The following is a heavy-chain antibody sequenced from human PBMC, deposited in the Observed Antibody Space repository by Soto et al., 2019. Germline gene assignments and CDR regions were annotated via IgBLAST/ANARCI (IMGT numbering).Heavy chain of an antibody. CDR1: GGSISSYY. Sequence: LSLTCTVSGGSISSYYWSWIRQPPGKGLEWIGYIHYSGGTHHNPSLKSRVTVSIDTSKNQFSLKLSSVTAADTAVYYCARRGWYYFDSSGYYYPFDSWGQGTLVTVSS. J-gene: IGHJ4*02. V-gene: IGHV4-59*08. CDR3: ARRGWYYFDSSGYYYPFDS. CDR2: IHYSGGT. D-gene: IGHD3-22*01.